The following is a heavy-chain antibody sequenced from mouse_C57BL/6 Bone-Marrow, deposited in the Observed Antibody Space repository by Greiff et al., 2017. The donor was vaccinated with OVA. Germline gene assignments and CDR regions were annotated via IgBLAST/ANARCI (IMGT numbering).Heavy chain of an antibody. CDR1: GYTFTDYY. J-gene: IGHJ2*01. Sequence: EVKLMESGPVLVKPGASVKMSCKASGYTFTDYYMNWVKQSHGKSLEWIGVINPYNGGTSYNQKFKGKATLTVDKSSSTAYMELNSLTSEDSAVYYCAREELREFDYWGQGTTLTVSS. V-gene: IGHV1-19*01. CDR3: AREELREFDY. CDR2: INPYNGGT.